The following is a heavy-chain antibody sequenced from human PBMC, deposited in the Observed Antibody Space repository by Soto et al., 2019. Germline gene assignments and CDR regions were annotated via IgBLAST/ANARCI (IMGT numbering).Heavy chain of an antibody. V-gene: IGHV4-30-2*01. CDR1: GDSISSGGYS. CDR3: ASVSGSSTYYFDY. D-gene: IGHD3-10*01. Sequence: TLSLTCAVSGDSISSGGYSWSWIRQPPGTGLEWIGEINHSGSTNYNPSLKSRVTISVDTSKNQFSLKLSSVTAADTAVYYCASVSGSSTYYFDYWGQGTLVTVSS. CDR2: INHSGST. J-gene: IGHJ4*02.